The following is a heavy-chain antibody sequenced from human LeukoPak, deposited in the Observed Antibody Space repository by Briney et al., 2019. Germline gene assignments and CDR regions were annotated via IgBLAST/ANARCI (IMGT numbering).Heavy chain of an antibody. J-gene: IGHJ4*02. CDR3: ARVADYKNYYFDY. CDR2: IIPIFGTA. V-gene: IGHV1-69*13. D-gene: IGHD4-11*01. CDR1: GGTFSSYA. Sequence: ASVKVSCKASGGTFSSYAISWVRQAPGQGLEWMGGIIPIFGTANYAQKFQGRVTITADESTGTAYMELSSLRSEDTAVYYCARVADYKNYYFDYWGQGTLVTVSS.